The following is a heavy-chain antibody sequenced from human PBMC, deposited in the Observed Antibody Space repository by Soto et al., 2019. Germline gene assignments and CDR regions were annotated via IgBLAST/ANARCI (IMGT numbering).Heavy chain of an antibody. CDR1: GYSFTGYH. V-gene: IGHV1-3*01. CDR2: INAGNGNT. Sequence: ASLKVSCKASGYSFTGYHMHLVRQAPGQGLEWMGWINAGNGNTKYSQKFPGRVTITRDTSASTAYMELSSLRSEDTAVYYCARSAAVDIVATTDGFDYWGQGTLVTVSS. D-gene: IGHD5-12*01. CDR3: ARSAAVDIVATTDGFDY. J-gene: IGHJ4*02.